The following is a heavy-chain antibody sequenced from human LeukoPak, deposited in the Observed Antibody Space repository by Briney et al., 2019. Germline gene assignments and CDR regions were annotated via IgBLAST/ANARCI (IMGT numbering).Heavy chain of an antibody. D-gene: IGHD6-19*01. CDR1: VFPFSRYS. J-gene: IGHJ4*02. CDR2: IKQEGSEK. V-gene: IGHV3-7*01. CDR3: AGGSGWVTDS. Sequence: GGSLRLSCTTSVFPFSRYSMNWVRQAPGKGLEWVANIKQEGSEKYYVDSVKGRFTISRDNAKNSLYLQMNSLRAEDTAVYFCAGGSGWVTDSWGQGTLVTVSA.